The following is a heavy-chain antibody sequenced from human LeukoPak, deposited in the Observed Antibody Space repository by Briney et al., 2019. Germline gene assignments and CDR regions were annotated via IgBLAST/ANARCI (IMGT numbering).Heavy chain of an antibody. CDR3: AREQGSGWYNYYYYYYMDV. CDR2: IKQDGSEK. Sequence: GGSLRLSCAASGFTFSSYWMSWVRQAPGKGLEWVANIKQDGSEKYYVDSVKGRFTISRDNAKNSLYLQMNSLRAEDTAVYYCAREQGSGWYNYYYYYYMDVWGKGTTVTVSS. D-gene: IGHD6-19*01. CDR1: GFTFSSYW. J-gene: IGHJ6*03. V-gene: IGHV3-7*01.